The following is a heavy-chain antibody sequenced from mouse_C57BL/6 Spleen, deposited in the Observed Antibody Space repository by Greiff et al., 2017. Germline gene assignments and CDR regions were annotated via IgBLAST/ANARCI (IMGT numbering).Heavy chain of an antibody. Sequence: VKLQEPGAELVMPGASVKLSCKASGYTFTSYWMHWVKQRPGQGLEWIGEIDPSDSYTNYNQKFKGKSTLTVDKSSSTAYMQLSSLTSEDSAVYYCARVPMVTNYYAKDYWGRGTSVTVSS. CDR2: IDPSDSYT. CDR3: ARVPMVTNYYAKDY. J-gene: IGHJ4*01. V-gene: IGHV1-69*01. D-gene: IGHD2-2*01. CDR1: GYTFTSYW.